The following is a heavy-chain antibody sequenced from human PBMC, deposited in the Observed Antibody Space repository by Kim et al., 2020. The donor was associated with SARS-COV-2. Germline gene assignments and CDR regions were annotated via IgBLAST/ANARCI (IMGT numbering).Heavy chain of an antibody. CDR3: ARGLTAQLLRYFDWLLYG. V-gene: IGHV3-30*04. CDR1: GFTFSSYA. D-gene: IGHD3-9*01. J-gene: IGHJ4*02. CDR2: ISYDGSNK. Sequence: GGSLRLSCAASGFTFSSYAMHWVRQAPGKGLEWVAVISYDGSNKYYADSVKGRFTISRDNSKNTLYLQMNSLRAEDTAVYYCARGLTAQLLRYFDWLLYGWGQGTLVTVSS.